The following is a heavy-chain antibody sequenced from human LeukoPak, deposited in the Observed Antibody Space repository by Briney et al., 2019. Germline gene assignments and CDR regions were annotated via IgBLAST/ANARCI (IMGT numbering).Heavy chain of an antibody. CDR2: INPNSGGT. CDR3: ARGATYYYDSSGYSTQGDFDY. V-gene: IGHV1-2*02. D-gene: IGHD3-22*01. Sequence: GASVKVSCKASGYTFTGYYMHWVRPAPGQGLEWMGWINPNSGGTNYAQKFQGRVTMTRDTSISTAYMELSRLRSDDTAVYYCARGATYYYDSSGYSTQGDFDYWGQGTLVTVSS. CDR1: GYTFTGYY. J-gene: IGHJ4*02.